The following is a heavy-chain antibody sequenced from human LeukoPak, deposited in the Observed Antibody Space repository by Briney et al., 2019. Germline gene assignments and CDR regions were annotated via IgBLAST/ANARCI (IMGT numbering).Heavy chain of an antibody. CDR1: GDSINSYY. D-gene: IGHD6-13*01. V-gene: IGHV4-59*01. CDR3: ARRLASGATAGYWFDP. Sequence: PSETLSLTCTVSGDSINSYYWSWIRQPPGKGLEWIGYIYYSGSNNYSPSLKSRVTISVDTSKNQLSLKLSSVTAADTAVYYCARRLASGATAGYWFDPWGQGTLVTVSS. J-gene: IGHJ5*02. CDR2: IYYSGSN.